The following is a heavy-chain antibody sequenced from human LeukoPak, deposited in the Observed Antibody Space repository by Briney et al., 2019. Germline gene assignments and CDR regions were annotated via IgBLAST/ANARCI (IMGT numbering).Heavy chain of an antibody. Sequence: GGSLRLSCAASGFTFDDCGMSWVRQAPGKGLEWVSGINWNGGSTGYADSVKGRFTISRDNAKNSLYLQMNSLRAEDTALYYCARGSMGIQLWLMVDYWGQGTLVTVSS. CDR3: ARGSMGIQLWLMVDY. CDR2: INWNGGST. V-gene: IGHV3-20*04. J-gene: IGHJ4*02. D-gene: IGHD5-18*01. CDR1: GFTFDDCG.